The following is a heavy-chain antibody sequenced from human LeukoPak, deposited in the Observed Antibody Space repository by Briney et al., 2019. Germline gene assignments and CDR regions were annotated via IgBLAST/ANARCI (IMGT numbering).Heavy chain of an antibody. D-gene: IGHD3-10*01. V-gene: IGHV3-23*01. CDR2: IGDSGGSS. J-gene: IGHJ4*02. Sequence: GGSLRLSCAASGFTFGSYTMSWVRQAPGKGLEWVSSIGDSGGSSYYADSVKGRFTISRDNSRNTLYLQMNSLRAEDTAVYYCARDRAYGSESYYNDLDWGQGTLVTVSS. CDR3: ARDRAYGSESYYNDLD. CDR1: GFTFGSYT.